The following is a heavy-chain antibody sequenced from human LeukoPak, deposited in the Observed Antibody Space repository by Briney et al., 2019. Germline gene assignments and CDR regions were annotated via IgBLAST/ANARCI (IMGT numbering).Heavy chain of an antibody. CDR3: ARGYCSGGSCYPTSWGYYYGMDV. D-gene: IGHD2-15*01. Sequence: SETLSLTCAVYGGSFSGYYWSRIRQPPGKGLEWIGEINHSGSTNYNPSLKSRVTISVDTSKNQFSLKLSSVTAADTAVYYCARGYCSGGSCYPTSWGYYYGMDVWGQGTTVTVSS. J-gene: IGHJ6*02. CDR1: GGSFSGYY. CDR2: INHSGST. V-gene: IGHV4-34*01.